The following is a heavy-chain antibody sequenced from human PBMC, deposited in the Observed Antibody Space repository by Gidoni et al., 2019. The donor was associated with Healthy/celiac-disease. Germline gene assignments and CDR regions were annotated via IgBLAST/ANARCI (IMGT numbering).Heavy chain of an antibody. Sequence: QVTLRESVPALVKPTQTLTPPCTFSGFSLSTSGMCVSWIRQPPGKALEWLALIDWDDDKYYSTSLKTRLTISKDTSKNQVVLTMTNMDPVDTATYYCARILGGSYVHWGQGTLVTVSS. CDR1: GFSLSTSGMC. V-gene: IGHV2-70*01. CDR3: ARILGGSYVH. D-gene: IGHD1-26*01. CDR2: IDWDDDK. J-gene: IGHJ4*02.